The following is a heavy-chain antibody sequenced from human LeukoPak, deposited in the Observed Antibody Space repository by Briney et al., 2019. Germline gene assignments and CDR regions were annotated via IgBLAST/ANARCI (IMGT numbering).Heavy chain of an antibody. J-gene: IGHJ4*02. CDR2: IQYSGST. CDR3: ARGRGYGGTYYFDY. Sequence: SQTLSLTCTVSGGSISSGDYYWSWIRQPPGKGLESIGYIQYSGSTSYNPSLKSRVTISVDTSKSQFSLKLTSVTAADTAVYYCARGRGYGGTYYFDYWGQGTLVTVSS. D-gene: IGHD4-23*01. CDR1: GGSISSGDYY. V-gene: IGHV4-30-4*01.